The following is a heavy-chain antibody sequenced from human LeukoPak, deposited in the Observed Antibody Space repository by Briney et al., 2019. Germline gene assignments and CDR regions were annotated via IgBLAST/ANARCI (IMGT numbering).Heavy chain of an antibody. CDR1: GLTFSSYW. CDR2: IKDGGTTT. V-gene: IGHV3-74*01. D-gene: IGHD5-24*01. Sequence: PGGSLRLSCAASGLTFSSYWIHWDRQVPGKGLVWVSRIKDGGTTTDYADSVKGRFTISRDDAKNTLYLQMNSLRAEDTAVYYCTTIRPGYWGRGTLVTVSS. CDR3: TTIRPGY. J-gene: IGHJ4*02.